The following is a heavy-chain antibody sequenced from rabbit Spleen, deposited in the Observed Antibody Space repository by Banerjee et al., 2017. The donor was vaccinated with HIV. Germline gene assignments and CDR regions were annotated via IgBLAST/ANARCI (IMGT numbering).Heavy chain of an antibody. J-gene: IGHJ4*01. CDR2: IWGGANGAT. CDR1: GFSFTNRDW. V-gene: IGHV1S45*01. CDR3: ARDINGGSGDDL. D-gene: IGHD2-1*01. Sequence: QQQLVESGGGLVKPGASLTLTCKASGFSFTNRDWMCWVRQAPGKGLEWIACIWGGANGATYYASWAKGRFTISKTSSTTVTLQVTRLTAADTATYFCARDINGGSGDDLWGPGTLVTVS.